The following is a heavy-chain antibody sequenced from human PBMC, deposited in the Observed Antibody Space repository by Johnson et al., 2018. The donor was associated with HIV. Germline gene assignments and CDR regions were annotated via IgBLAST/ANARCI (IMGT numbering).Heavy chain of an antibody. CDR2: IWYDGSNK. D-gene: IGHD6-13*01. J-gene: IGHJ3*02. CDR3: VKGIDSSSWYAVDI. CDR1: GFTLSTYG. Sequence: QMQLVESGGGVVQPGRSLRLSCVASGFTLSTYGMHWVRQAPGKGLEWVAVIWYDGSNKYYADSVKGRFTISRDNSKNTLYLQMNSLRAEDTAVYYCVKGIDSSSWYAVDIWGQGTMVTVSS. V-gene: IGHV3-33*06.